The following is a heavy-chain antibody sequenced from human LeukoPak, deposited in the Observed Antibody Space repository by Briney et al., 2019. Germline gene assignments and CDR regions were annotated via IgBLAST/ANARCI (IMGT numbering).Heavy chain of an antibody. CDR3: ARAKDNYRGNDAFDI. D-gene: IGHD4/OR15-4a*01. CDR1: GGSISSYY. V-gene: IGHV4-59*12. CDR2: IYYSGST. Sequence: PSETLSLTCTVSGGSISSYYWSWIRQPPGKGLEWIGYIYYSGSTNYNPSLKSRVTISVDTSKNQFSLKLSSVTAADTAVYYCARAKDNYRGNDAFDIWGHGTMVTVSS. J-gene: IGHJ3*02.